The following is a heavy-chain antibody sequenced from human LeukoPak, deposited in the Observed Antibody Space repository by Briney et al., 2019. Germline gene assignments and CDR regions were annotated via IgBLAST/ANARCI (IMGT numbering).Heavy chain of an antibody. CDR2: ISSSSSYI. V-gene: IGHV3-21*04. CDR3: AKVSEDTSGFHFDY. CDR1: GFTFSSYS. Sequence: PGGSLRLSCAASGFTFSSYSMNWVRQAPGKGLEWVSSISSSSSYIYYADSVKGRFTISRDNAKNSLYLQMNSLRAEDTAAYYCAKVSEDTSGFHFDYWGRGTLVTVSS. J-gene: IGHJ4*02. D-gene: IGHD6-19*01.